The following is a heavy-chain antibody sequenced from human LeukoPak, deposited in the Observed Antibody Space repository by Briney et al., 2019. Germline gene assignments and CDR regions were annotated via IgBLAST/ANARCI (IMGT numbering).Heavy chain of an antibody. CDR3: ARGPMVRGDDYYYYMDV. V-gene: IGHV3-30*03. Sequence: PGGSLRLSCAASGFTFSSYGMHWVRQAPGKGLEWVAVISYDGSNKYYADSVKGRFTISRDNSKNTLYLQMNSLRSEDTAVYYCARGPMVRGDDYYYYMDVWGKGTTVTISS. J-gene: IGHJ6*03. CDR1: GFTFSSYG. D-gene: IGHD3-10*01. CDR2: ISYDGSNK.